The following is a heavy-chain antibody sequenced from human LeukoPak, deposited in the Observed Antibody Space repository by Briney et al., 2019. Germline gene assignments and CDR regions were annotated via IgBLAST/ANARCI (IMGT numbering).Heavy chain of an antibody. CDR3: ARDPVVVAAPAAWYFDL. Sequence: GGSLRLSCAASGFTFGSYAISWVRQAPGKGLEWVSAISSSGDTTLYVDSVKGRFTISRDNAKNSLYLQMNSLRAEDTAVYYCARDPVVVAAPAAWYFDLWGRGTLVTVSS. J-gene: IGHJ2*01. CDR1: GFTFGSYA. CDR2: ISSSGDTT. D-gene: IGHD2-15*01. V-gene: IGHV3-23*01.